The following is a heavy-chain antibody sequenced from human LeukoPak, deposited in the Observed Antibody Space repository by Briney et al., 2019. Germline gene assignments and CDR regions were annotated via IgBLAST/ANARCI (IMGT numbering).Heavy chain of an antibody. V-gene: IGHV4-39*01. Sequence: PSETLSLTCTVSGDSISNSRYYWGWIRQPPGQGLEWIGNIYYGGTTYYNSSLESRVTISVDTSKNQFSLRLSSVTAADTAVYYCARGPGLRYSSGWYSVLVWGQGTLVTVSS. CDR3: ARGPGLRYSSGWYSVLV. CDR1: GDSISNSRYY. D-gene: IGHD6-19*01. CDR2: IYYGGTT. J-gene: IGHJ4*02.